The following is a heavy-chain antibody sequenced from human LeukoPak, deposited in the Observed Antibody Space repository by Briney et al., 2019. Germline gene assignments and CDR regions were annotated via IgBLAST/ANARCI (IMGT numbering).Heavy chain of an antibody. CDR1: GGSISSYY. CDR3: ARGPRITMVRGVIIDSDPLGCYDY. D-gene: IGHD3-10*01. J-gene: IGHJ4*02. CDR2: IYYSGST. Sequence: SETLFLTCTVSGGSISSYYWSWIRQPPGKGLEWIGYIYYSGSTNYNPSLKSRVTISVDTSKNQFSLKLSSVTAADTAVYYCARGPRITMVRGVIIDSDPLGCYDYWGQGTLVTVSS. V-gene: IGHV4-59*01.